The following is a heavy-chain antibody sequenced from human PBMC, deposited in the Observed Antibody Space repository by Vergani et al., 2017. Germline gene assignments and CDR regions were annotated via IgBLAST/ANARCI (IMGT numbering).Heavy chain of an antibody. CDR3: ARVNTETNGHLFYYYYMDV. J-gene: IGHJ6*03. Sequence: QVQLQQWGGGLLKPSETLSLTCVVNGGSFNSYHWTWIRQSPGEGLEWVGDIDHTGRPDYNPSLKSRLTMSVGKSRNQFSLTLNSVTATDTAIYFCARVNTETNGHLFYYYYMDVWLEGAAVTVS. D-gene: IGHD4-11*01. V-gene: IGHV4-34*01. CDR1: GGSFNSYH. CDR2: IDHTGRP.